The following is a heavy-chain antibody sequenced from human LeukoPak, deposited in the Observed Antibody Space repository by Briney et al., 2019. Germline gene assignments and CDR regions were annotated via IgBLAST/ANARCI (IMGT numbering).Heavy chain of an antibody. V-gene: IGHV3-48*03. D-gene: IGHD2-21*02. Sequence: PGGSLRLSCAASAFTFSSYEMNWVRQAPGKGLEWVSYISSSGSTIYYADSVKGRFTISRANAKNSLYLQMNSLRAADTAVYYCGRVFAGGDVFDIWGQGTMVSVSS. CDR1: AFTFSSYE. J-gene: IGHJ3*02. CDR3: GRVFAGGDVFDI. CDR2: ISSSGSTI.